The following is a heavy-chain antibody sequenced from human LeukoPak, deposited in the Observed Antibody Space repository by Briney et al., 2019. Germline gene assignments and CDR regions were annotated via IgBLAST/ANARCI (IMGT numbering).Heavy chain of an antibody. Sequence: SETLSLTCTVSGGSISSYYWSWIRQSPGKGLEWIGYMYNSGSTNYNPSLKSRVTISVDTSKNQFSLKLSSVTAADTAVYYCARAIPDYGDYFDYWGQGTLVTVSS. CDR2: MYNSGST. D-gene: IGHD4-17*01. J-gene: IGHJ4*02. CDR3: ARAIPDYGDYFDY. CDR1: GGSISSYY. V-gene: IGHV4-59*12.